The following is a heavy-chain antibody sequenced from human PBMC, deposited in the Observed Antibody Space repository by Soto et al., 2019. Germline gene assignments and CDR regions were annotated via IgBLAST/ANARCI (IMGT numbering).Heavy chain of an antibody. CDR1: GGSISSGDYY. CDR3: ARDLDIVVVPAAKGGMDV. CDR2: IYYSGST. Sequence: QVQLQESGPGLVKPSQTLSLTCTVSGGSISSGDYYWSWIRQPPGKGLEWIGYIYYSGSTYYNPSLKSRVTISVDTSKNQFSLKLSSVTAADTAVYYCARDLDIVVVPAAKGGMDVWGQGTTVTVSS. D-gene: IGHD2-2*01. V-gene: IGHV4-30-4*01. J-gene: IGHJ6*02.